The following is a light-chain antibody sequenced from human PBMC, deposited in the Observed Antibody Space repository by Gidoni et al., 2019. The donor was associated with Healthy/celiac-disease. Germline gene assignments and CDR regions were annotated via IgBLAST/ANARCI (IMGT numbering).Light chain of an antibody. Sequence: DIPMTQSPSTLSASLVDRVPITSRASQSISSCLAWYQQKPGNAPKLLIDEASSWECGVPSRFSGSGSGTEFTLTISSLQTDDFATYYCQQYNSYLYTFGEXTKLEIK. CDR3: QQYNSYLYT. CDR1: QSISSC. CDR2: EAS. J-gene: IGKJ2*01. V-gene: IGKV1-5*01.